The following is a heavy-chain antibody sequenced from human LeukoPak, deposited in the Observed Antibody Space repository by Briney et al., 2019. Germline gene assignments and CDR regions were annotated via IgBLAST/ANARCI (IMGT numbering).Heavy chain of an antibody. CDR3: ARTKRGIAARLRGINYYFDY. J-gene: IGHJ4*02. CDR2: IYYSGST. Sequence: PSETLSLTCTVSGGSISSYYWSWIRQPPGKGLEWIGYIYYSGSTNYNPSLKSRVTISVDTSKNQFSLKLSSVTAAGTAVYYCARTKRGIAARLRGINYYFDYWGQGTLVTVSS. V-gene: IGHV4-59*01. CDR1: GGSISSYY. D-gene: IGHD6-6*01.